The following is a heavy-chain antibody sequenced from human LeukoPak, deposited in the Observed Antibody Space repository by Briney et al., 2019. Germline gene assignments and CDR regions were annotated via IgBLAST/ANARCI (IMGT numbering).Heavy chain of an antibody. J-gene: IGHJ4*02. V-gene: IGHV3-30*04. CDR1: GFTFSSYA. CDR3: ARAHRVPPYYDFWSGYYTPGY. D-gene: IGHD3-3*01. Sequence: GGSLRLSCAASGFTFSSYAMHWVRQAPGKGLEWVAVISYDGSNKYYADSVKGRFTISRGNSKNTLYLQMNSLRAEDTAVYYCARAHRVPPYYDFWSGYYTPGYWGQGTLVTVSS. CDR2: ISYDGSNK.